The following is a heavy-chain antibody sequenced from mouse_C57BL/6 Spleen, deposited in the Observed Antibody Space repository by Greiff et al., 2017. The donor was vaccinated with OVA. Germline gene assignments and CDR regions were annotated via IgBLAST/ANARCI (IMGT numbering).Heavy chain of an antibody. Sequence: VQGVESGPELVKPGASVKISCKASGYAFSSSWMNWVKQRPGKGLEWIGRIYPGDGDTNYNGKFKGKATLTADKSSSTAYMQLSSLTSEDSAVYFCARTGNVDYWGQGTTLTVSS. D-gene: IGHD4-1*01. CDR3: ARTGNVDY. V-gene: IGHV1-82*01. J-gene: IGHJ2*01. CDR2: IYPGDGDT. CDR1: GYAFSSSW.